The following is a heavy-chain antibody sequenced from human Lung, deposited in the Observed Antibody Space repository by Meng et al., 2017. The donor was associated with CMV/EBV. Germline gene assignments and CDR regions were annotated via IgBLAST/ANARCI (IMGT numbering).Heavy chain of an antibody. CDR3: ATGLPNNADWGPVLVVHVDS. D-gene: IGHD2-15*01. J-gene: IGHJ5*01. CDR2: ASFDVNDDK. V-gene: IGHV3-30*04. CDR1: GLAFRKFA. Sequence: GGSLRLSCVVSGLAFRKFALHWVRQAPDKGLEWVGVASFDVNDDKYYADSVEGRFTISRDNSKNTFFLEMNSLRPEDTATYFCATGLPNNADWGPVLVVHVDS.